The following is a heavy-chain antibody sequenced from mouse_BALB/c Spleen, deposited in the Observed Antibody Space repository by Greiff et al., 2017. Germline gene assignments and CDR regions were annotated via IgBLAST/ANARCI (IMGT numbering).Heavy chain of an antibody. D-gene: IGHD1-1*01. CDR2: IWAGGST. CDR1: GFSLTSYG. J-gene: IGHJ1*01. Sequence: QVQLKESGPGLVAPSQSLSITCTVSGFSLTSYGVHWVRQPPGKGLEWLGVIWAGGSTNYNSALMSRLSISKDNSKSQVFLKMNSLQTDDTAMYYCARGDYGNWYFDVWGAGTTVTVSS. V-gene: IGHV2-9*02. CDR3: ARGDYGNWYFDV.